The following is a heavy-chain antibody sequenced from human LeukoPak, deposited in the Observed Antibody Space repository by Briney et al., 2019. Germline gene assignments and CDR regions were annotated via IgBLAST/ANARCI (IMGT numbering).Heavy chain of an antibody. CDR3: ARERTGGQLDY. D-gene: IGHD7-27*01. J-gene: IGHJ4*02. CDR1: GGSISSSSYY. CDR2: IYYSGST. V-gene: IGHV4-61*01. Sequence: SETLSLTCTVSGGSISSSSYYWSWIRQPPGKGLEWIGYIYYSGSTNYNPSLKSRVTISVDTSKNQFSLKLSSVTAADTAVYYCARERTGGQLDYWGQGTLVTVSS.